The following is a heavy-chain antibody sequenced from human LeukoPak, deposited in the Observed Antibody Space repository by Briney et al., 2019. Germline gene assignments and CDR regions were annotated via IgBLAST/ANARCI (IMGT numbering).Heavy chain of an antibody. CDR2: IYPGDSDT. V-gene: IGHV5-51*01. CDR1: GFTFSSYA. Sequence: KPGGSLRLSXAASGFTFSSYAMSWVRQMPGKGLEWMGIIYPGDSDTRYSPSFQGQVTISADKSISTAYLQWSSLKASDTAMYYCARDYYDSSGYSVPAFDIWGQGTMVTVSS. J-gene: IGHJ3*02. CDR3: ARDYYDSSGYSVPAFDI. D-gene: IGHD3-22*01.